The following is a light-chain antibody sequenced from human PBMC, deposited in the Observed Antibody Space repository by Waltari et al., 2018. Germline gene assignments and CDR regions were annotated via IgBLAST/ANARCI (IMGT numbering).Light chain of an antibody. J-gene: IGKJ4*01. CDR3: QQYYSTLVT. CDR2: GAS. Sequence: DIVMTQSPDSLAVSLGERATINCKSSQSVFYSHNSKNYVAWYQQKTGKPPKLLIYGASARESGVPDRFIGSGSGTDFTLTISNLQAADVAVSYCQQYYSTLVTFCGGTKVEIK. V-gene: IGKV4-1*01. CDR1: QSVFYSHNSKNY.